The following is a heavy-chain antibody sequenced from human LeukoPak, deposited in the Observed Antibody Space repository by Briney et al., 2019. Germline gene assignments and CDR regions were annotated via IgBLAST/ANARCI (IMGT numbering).Heavy chain of an antibody. Sequence: PSETLSLTCTASGGSISSYYWSWIRQPAGKGLEWIGRIYTSGSTNYNPSLKSRVTISVDKSKNQFSLKLSSVTAADTAVYYCARGGGYSSSWYNWFDPWGQGTLVTVSS. CDR1: GGSISSYY. J-gene: IGHJ5*02. V-gene: IGHV4-4*07. D-gene: IGHD6-13*01. CDR3: ARGGGYSSSWYNWFDP. CDR2: IYTSGST.